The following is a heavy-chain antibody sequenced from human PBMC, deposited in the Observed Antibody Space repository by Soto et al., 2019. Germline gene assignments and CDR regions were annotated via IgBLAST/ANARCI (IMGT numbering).Heavy chain of an antibody. Sequence: ASVNVPCTTSGYTFSNYDFSWVRQAPGQGLEWMGWVSNKNGVTNYAEKFRDRVTMSTDTSTNTIYMELRSLRSDDTAVYFCARERLNTGWYGFDHWGQGTQVTVSS. CDR1: GYTFSNYD. CDR3: ARERLNTGWYGFDH. CDR2: VSNKNGVT. J-gene: IGHJ4*02. V-gene: IGHV1-18*04. D-gene: IGHD6-19*01.